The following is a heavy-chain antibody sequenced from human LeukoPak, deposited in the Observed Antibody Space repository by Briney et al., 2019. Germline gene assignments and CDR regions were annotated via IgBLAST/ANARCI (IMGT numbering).Heavy chain of an antibody. CDR3: AQENGDYGDSFDI. Sequence: SVKVSCKASGGTFSSYAISWVRQAPGQGLEWMGGIIPIFGTANYAQKFQGRVTITTDESTSTAYMELSSLRSEDTAVYYCAQENGDYGDSFDISGQGTMVTVSS. CDR1: GGTFSSYA. D-gene: IGHD4-17*01. V-gene: IGHV1-69*05. J-gene: IGHJ3*02. CDR2: IIPIFGTA.